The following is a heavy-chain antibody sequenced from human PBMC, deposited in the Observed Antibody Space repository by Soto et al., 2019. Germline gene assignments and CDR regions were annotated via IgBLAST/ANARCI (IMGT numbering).Heavy chain of an antibody. V-gene: IGHV4-39*01. CDR3: ARHRRYGSGSYYLCSFDY. Sequence: SETLSLTCTVSGGSISSSSYYWGWIRQPPGKGLEWIGSIYYSGSTYYNPSLKSRVTISVDTSKNQFSLKLSSVTAADTAVYYCARHRRYGSGSYYLCSFDYWGQGTLVTVS. CDR1: GGSISSSSYY. CDR2: IYYSGST. J-gene: IGHJ4*02. D-gene: IGHD3-10*01.